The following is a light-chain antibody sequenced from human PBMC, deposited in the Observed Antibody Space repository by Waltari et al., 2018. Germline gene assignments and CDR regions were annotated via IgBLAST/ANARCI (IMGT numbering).Light chain of an antibody. CDR2: RNN. CDR3: AAWDDSLSAWV. V-gene: IGLV1-47*01. J-gene: IGLJ3*02. Sequence: QSVLTQPPSASETPGQRVTISCSGSSSNIGRTYVFWYQQLPGTAPRVLLSRNNQRPSGVPDRFSGSRSGTSASLAISGLRSEDEADYYCAAWDDSLSAWVFGGGTKVTVL. CDR1: SSNIGRTY.